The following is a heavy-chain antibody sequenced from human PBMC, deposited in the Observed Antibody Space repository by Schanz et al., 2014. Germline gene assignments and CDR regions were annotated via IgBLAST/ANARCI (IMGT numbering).Heavy chain of an antibody. Sequence: VQLVESGGGVVQPGRSLRLSCAASGFTFSNHALSWVRQAPGKGLEWVSGIGGSGDSTHYADSVKGRFIISRDNSKNTVNLQMNSLRAEDTAVYYCAKEKEEVAADGSCFDYWGQGTLVTVSS. V-gene: IGHV3-23*04. CDR1: GFTFSNHA. CDR2: IGGSGDST. CDR3: AKEKEEVAADGSCFDY. D-gene: IGHD6-13*01. J-gene: IGHJ4*02.